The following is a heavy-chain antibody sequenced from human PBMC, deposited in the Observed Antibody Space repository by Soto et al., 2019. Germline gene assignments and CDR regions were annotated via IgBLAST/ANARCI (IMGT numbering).Heavy chain of an antibody. CDR3: ARGYCSSTSCPNWFDP. Sequence: QVQLQESGPGLVKPSGTLSLTCAVSGGSISSSNWWSWVRQPPGKGLEWIGEIYHSGSTNYNPSLKSRVTMSVDKSKNQFSLKLSSVTAADTAGYYCARGYCSSTSCPNWFDPWGQGTLVTVSS. CDR2: IYHSGST. J-gene: IGHJ5*02. CDR1: GGSISSSNW. V-gene: IGHV4-4*02. D-gene: IGHD2-2*01.